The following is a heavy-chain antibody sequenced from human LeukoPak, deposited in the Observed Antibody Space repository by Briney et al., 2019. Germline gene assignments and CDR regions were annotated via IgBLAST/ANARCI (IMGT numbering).Heavy chain of an antibody. V-gene: IGHV1-18*01. Sequence: ASVKVSCKASGYTFTSYGISWVRQAPGQGLEWMGWISAYNGNTNYAQKLQGRVTMTTDTSTSTAYMELRSLRSDDTAVYYCARSYYYYDSSGYFYLDYWGQGTLVTVSS. CDR1: GYTFTSYG. CDR2: ISAYNGNT. CDR3: ARSYYYYDSSGYFYLDY. J-gene: IGHJ4*02. D-gene: IGHD3-22*01.